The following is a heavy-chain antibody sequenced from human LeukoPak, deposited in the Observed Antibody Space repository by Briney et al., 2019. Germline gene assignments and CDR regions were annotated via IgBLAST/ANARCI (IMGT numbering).Heavy chain of an antibody. CDR2: INPSSDGT. CDR1: GYTFIGYY. CDR3: ARDGSLYY. Sequence: GASVKVSCKASGYTFIGYYMHWVRQAPGQGLEWMGWINPSSDGTNYTQKFQGRVTLTRDTPISTAYMKLSRLLSGDTAVYDCARDGSLYYWGQGTLVTVSS. D-gene: IGHD1-1*01. J-gene: IGHJ4*02. V-gene: IGHV1-2*02.